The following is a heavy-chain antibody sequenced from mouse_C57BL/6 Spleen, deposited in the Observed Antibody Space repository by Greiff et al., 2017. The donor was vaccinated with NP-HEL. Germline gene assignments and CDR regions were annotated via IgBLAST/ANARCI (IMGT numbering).Heavy chain of an antibody. Sequence: VQLQQSGAELMKPGASVKLSCKATGYTFTGYWIEWVKQRPGHGLEWIGEILPGSGSTNYNEKFKGKATFTADTSSNTAYMQLSSLTTEDSASYYCARGGTTVVAHGYYAMDYWGQGTSVTVSS. V-gene: IGHV1-9*01. CDR2: ILPGSGST. CDR1: GYTFTGYW. D-gene: IGHD1-1*01. CDR3: ARGGTTVVAHGYYAMDY. J-gene: IGHJ4*01.